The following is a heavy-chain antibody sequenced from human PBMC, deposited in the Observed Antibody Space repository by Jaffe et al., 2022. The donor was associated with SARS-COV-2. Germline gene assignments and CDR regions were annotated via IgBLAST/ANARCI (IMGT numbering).Heavy chain of an antibody. CDR3: ARQRKGEIVVVNWADY. CDR2: IYPGDSDT. Sequence: EVQLVQSGAEVKKPGESLKISCKGSGYSFTSYWIGWVRQMPGKGLEWMGIIYPGDSDTRYSPSFQGQVTISADKSISTAYLQWSSLKASDTAMYYCARQRKGEIVVVNWADYWGQGTLVTVSS. J-gene: IGHJ4*02. CDR1: GYSFTSYW. D-gene: IGHD3-22*01. V-gene: IGHV5-51*01.